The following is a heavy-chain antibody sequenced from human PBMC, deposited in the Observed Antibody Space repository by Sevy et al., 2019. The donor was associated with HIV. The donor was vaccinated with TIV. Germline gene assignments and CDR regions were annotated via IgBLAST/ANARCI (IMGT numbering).Heavy chain of an antibody. Sequence: GGSLRLSCAASGFAFTNYYAMHWVRQAPGNGLEWVALISFDESDKYYADSVKGRFTISRDNFKNTLYLQMNSLTTEDTAVYYCARPRVNYVDNYFFYAMDVWGQGTTVTVSS. V-gene: IGHV3-30-3*01. CDR2: ISFDESDK. CDR1: GFAFTNYYA. J-gene: IGHJ6*02. D-gene: IGHD4-17*01. CDR3: ARPRVNYVDNYFFYAMDV.